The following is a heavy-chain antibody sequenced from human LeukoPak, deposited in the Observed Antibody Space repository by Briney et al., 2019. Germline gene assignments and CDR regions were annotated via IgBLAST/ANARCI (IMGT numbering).Heavy chain of an antibody. D-gene: IGHD6-13*01. CDR2: IYYSGST. CDR3: ARAGSWYESALDY. J-gene: IGHJ4*02. Sequence: SETLSLTCSVSGGSMNSYYWSWIRQPPGKGLEWIGYIYYSGSTNYNPSLKSRVTISVDTSKNQFSLKLSSVTAADTAVYYCARAGSWYESALDYWGQGTLVTVSS. V-gene: IGHV4-59*01. CDR1: GGSMNSYY.